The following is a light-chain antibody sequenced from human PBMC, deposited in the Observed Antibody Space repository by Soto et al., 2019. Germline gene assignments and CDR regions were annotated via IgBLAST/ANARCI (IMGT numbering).Light chain of an antibody. CDR3: SSYTSTTTRV. CDR1: SSDVGGYNY. Sequence: QSVLTHPASVSGSPGQSITISCAGTSSDVGGYNYVSWYQQHPGKAPKLMIYEVTNRPSGVSNRFSGSKSGNTASLTISGLQAEDEADYYCSSYTSTTTRVFGGGTKVTVL. CDR2: EVT. V-gene: IGLV2-14*01. J-gene: IGLJ3*02.